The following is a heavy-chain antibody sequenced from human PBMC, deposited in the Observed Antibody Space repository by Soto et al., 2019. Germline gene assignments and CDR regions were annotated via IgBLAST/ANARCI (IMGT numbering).Heavy chain of an antibody. Sequence: SETLSLTCTVSGGSISSYSWSWIRQPPGKGLGWIGYIYYSGSTNYNPSLKSRVTISVDTSKNQFSLKLSSVTAADTAVYYYASSNIAAAGFYYYGMDVWGRGPTVT. CDR1: GGSISSYS. CDR2: IYYSGST. D-gene: IGHD6-13*01. CDR3: ASSNIAAAGFYYYGMDV. J-gene: IGHJ6*02. V-gene: IGHV4-59*01.